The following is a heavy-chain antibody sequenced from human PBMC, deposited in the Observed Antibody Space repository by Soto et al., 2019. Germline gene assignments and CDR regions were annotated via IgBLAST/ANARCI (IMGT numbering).Heavy chain of an antibody. J-gene: IGHJ4*02. Sequence: SETLSLTCTVSGGSISGYYWSWIRQPPGKELEWIGYIYYSGSTTYNPSLKSRVPISLDTSKTQFSLKLSSVTAADPAVFYCARAPRGNYGYPSSFDYWGQGTLVTVS. V-gene: IGHV4-59*01. D-gene: IGHD3-10*01. CDR1: GGSISGYY. CDR2: IYYSGST. CDR3: ARAPRGNYGYPSSFDY.